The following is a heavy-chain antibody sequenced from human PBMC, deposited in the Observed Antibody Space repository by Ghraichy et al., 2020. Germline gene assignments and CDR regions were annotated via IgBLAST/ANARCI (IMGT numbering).Heavy chain of an antibody. CDR3: ARSERLRLGELSLGY. CDR1: GYTFTSYY. D-gene: IGHD3-16*02. V-gene: IGHV1-46*01. CDR2: INPSGGST. Sequence: ASVKVSCKASGYTFTSYYMHWVRQAPGQGLEWMGIINPSGGSTSYAQKFQGRVTMTRDTSTSTVYMELSSLRSEDTAVYYCARSERLRLGELSLGYWGQGTLVTVSS. J-gene: IGHJ4*02.